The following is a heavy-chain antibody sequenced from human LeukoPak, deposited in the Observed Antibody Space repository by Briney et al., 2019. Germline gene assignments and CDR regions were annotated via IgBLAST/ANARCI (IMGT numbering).Heavy chain of an antibody. Sequence: PGGSLRLSCAAFGFTFNRSWMNWVRQAPGKGLEWVANMDPSGSQKRYVDSVKGRFTISKDNPGTSLYLEMYSLRAEDTAIYYCAIWTSGNYWGQGTPVTVSS. V-gene: IGHV3-7*01. CDR1: GFTFNRSW. CDR2: MDPSGSQK. CDR3: AIWTSGNY. J-gene: IGHJ4*02. D-gene: IGHD1-1*01.